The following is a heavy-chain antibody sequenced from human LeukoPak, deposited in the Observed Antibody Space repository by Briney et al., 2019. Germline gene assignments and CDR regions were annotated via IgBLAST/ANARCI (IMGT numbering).Heavy chain of an antibody. CDR2: MNPNSGNT. J-gene: IGHJ4*02. V-gene: IGHV1-8*03. CDR3: ARGGRRWLQPTDY. D-gene: IGHD5-24*01. Sequence: GASVTVSSKASRYTFTSYDINWVRQATGQGRQWMGWMNPNSGNTGYAQKFQGRVTITRNTSISTAYMELSSLRSEDTAVYYCARGGRRWLQPTDYWGQGTLVTVSS. CDR1: RYTFTSYD.